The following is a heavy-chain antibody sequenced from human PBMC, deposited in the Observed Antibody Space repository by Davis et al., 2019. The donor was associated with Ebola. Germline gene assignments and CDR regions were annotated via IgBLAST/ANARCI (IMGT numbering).Heavy chain of an antibody. V-gene: IGHV3-7*03. CDR3: ARGGRYPGL. D-gene: IGHD3-9*01. CDR2: RKQDGSEK. J-gene: IGHJ4*02. Sequence: GESLKTPCAPPGFIFSTNWMSWVRQAPGKGLEWVANRKQDGSEKYYVDSVKGRFTISRDNAKNSLYLQMNSLRAEDTAVYYCARGGRYPGLWGQGALVTVSS. CDR1: GFIFSTNW.